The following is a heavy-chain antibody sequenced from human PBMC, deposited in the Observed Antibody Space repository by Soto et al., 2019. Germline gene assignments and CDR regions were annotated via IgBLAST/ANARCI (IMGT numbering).Heavy chain of an antibody. CDR2: INPNSGGT. CDR1: GYTFTGYD. Sequence: PSVKVSCKASGYTFTGYDMHWVRQAPGQGLEWMGWINPNSGGTNYAQKFQGWVTMTRDTSISTAYMELSRLRSDDTAVYYCARDPGLGLGKVTGKGQALGAFHICGQAPMVTVS. CDR3: ARDPGLGLGKVTGKGQALGAFHI. D-gene: IGHD1-20*01. J-gene: IGHJ3*02. V-gene: IGHV1-2*04.